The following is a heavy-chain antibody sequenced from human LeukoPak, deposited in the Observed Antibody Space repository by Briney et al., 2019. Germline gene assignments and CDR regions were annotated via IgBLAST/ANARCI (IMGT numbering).Heavy chain of an antibody. CDR1: GYTFTSYD. CDR2: MNPNSGNT. J-gene: IGHJ6*03. Sequence: ASVKVSCKASGYTFTSYDINWVRQATGQGLEWMGWMNPNSGNTGYAQKFQGRVTITRNTSISTAYMELSSLRSEDTAVYYCARGGLTGYSMRGGYYYYMDVWGKGTTVTVSS. CDR3: ARGGLTGYSMRGGYYYYMDV. V-gene: IGHV1-8*03. D-gene: IGHD3-9*01.